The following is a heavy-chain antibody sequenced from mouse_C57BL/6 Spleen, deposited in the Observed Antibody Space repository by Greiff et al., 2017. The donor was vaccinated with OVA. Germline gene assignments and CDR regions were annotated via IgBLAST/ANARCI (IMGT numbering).Heavy chain of an antibody. D-gene: IGHD1-3*01. CDR3: ARAYNAYYFDY. J-gene: IGHJ2*01. V-gene: IGHV1-52*01. CDR2: IDPSDSET. CDR1: GYTFTSYW. Sequence: QVKLQQPGAELVRPGSSVKLSCKASGYTFTSYWMHWVKQRPIKGLEWIGNIDPSDSETHYNQKFKDKATLTVDKSSSPAYMQLSSLTSEDAAVYYCARAYNAYYFDYWGQGTTLTVSS.